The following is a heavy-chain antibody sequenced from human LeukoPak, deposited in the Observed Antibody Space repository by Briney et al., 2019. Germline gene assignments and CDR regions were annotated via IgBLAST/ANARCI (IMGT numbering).Heavy chain of an antibody. V-gene: IGHV1-18*04. CDR2: ISAYNGNT. J-gene: IGHJ3*02. CDR1: GYTFTGYY. Sequence: ASVKVSCKASGYTFTGYYMHWVRQAPGQGLEWMGWISAYNGNTNYAQKLQGRVTMTTDTSTSTAYMELRSLRSDDTAVYYCARDTRSPARYYDILTGYYTVNDAFDIWGQGTMVTVSS. D-gene: IGHD3-9*01. CDR3: ARDTRSPARYYDILTGYYTVNDAFDI.